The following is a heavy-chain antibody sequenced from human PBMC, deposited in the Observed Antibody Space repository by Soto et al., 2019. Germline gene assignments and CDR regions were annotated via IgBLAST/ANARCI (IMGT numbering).Heavy chain of an antibody. CDR1: GGSISSYY. V-gene: IGHV4-59*01. D-gene: IGHD3-9*01. J-gene: IGHJ3*02. CDR3: ARGDDILTGYNDAFDI. CDR2: IYYSGST. Sequence: SQTLSLTCTVSGGSISSYYWSWIRQPTGKALEWIGYIYYSGSTNYNPSLKSRVTISVDTSKNQFSLKLSSVTAADTAVYYCARGDDILTGYNDAFDIWGQGTMVT.